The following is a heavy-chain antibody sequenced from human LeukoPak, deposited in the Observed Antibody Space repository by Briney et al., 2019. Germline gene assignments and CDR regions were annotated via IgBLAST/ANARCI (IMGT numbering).Heavy chain of an antibody. Sequence: GGSLRLSCAASGFTFYDYGMSGVRQTPGKGLEWGSGINWNGDSTGYADSVKGRFTISRDNAKNSLYLQMNSLRAEDTALYYCVRRQGSGYYFGIDYWGQGTLVTVSS. J-gene: IGHJ4*02. V-gene: IGHV3-20*04. CDR3: VRRQGSGYYFGIDY. CDR2: INWNGDST. CDR1: GFTFYDYG. D-gene: IGHD3-22*01.